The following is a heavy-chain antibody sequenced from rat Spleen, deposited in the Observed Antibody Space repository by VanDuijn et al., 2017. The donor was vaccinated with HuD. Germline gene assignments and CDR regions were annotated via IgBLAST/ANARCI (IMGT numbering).Heavy chain of an antibody. Sequence: EVQLVESGGGLVQPGRSMKFSCAASGLSFSNYDMAWVRQAPTKGLEWVASISYDGTATYYRDSVRGRFTISRDDSTSTLYLQMNSLRSEDTATYYCARGGFFRYWGQGVMVTVSS. CDR1: GLSFSNYD. J-gene: IGHJ2*01. D-gene: IGHD1-6*01. CDR3: ARGGFFRY. V-gene: IGHV5-22*01. CDR2: ISYDGTAT.